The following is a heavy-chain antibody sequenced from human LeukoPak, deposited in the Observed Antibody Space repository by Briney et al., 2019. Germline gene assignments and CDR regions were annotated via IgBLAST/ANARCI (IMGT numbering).Heavy chain of an antibody. CDR1: GFTFSDSY. Sequence: GGSLRLSCAASGFTFSDSYMGWIRQAPGKGLEWVSYIASSGSTIYYADSVKGRFTISRDNAKNSLYLQMNSLRAEDTAVYYCARGASGSYYTLFDYWGQGTLVTVSS. J-gene: IGHJ4*02. D-gene: IGHD1-26*01. CDR2: IASSGSTI. V-gene: IGHV3-11*04. CDR3: ARGASGSYYTLFDY.